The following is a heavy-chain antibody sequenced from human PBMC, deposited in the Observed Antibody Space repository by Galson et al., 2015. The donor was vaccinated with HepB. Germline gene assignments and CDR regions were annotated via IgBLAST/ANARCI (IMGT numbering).Heavy chain of an antibody. D-gene: IGHD4-11*01. Sequence: SLRLSCAASGFTFSNYNINWVRQAPGKGLEWVSSISSSSSYIYYADSVKGRFTISRDNAKNSLYLQMNSLRAEDASVYYCARDRARDYPPRGVDYWGRGTLVTVSS. V-gene: IGHV3-21*01. J-gene: IGHJ4*02. CDR2: ISSSSSYI. CDR3: ARDRARDYPPRGVDY. CDR1: GFTFSNYN.